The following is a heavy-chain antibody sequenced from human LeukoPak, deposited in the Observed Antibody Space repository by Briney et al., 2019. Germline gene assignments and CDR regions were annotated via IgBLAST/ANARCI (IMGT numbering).Heavy chain of an antibody. CDR2: IYYSGSA. CDR1: GGSLSSYY. Sequence: SETLSLTCTVSGGSLSSYYWSWIRQPPGKGLEWIGYIYYSGSANYNPSLKSRVTISVDTSKNQFSLKLSSVTAADTAVYYCARHQRPYDSSGYYFYWGQGTLVTVSS. V-gene: IGHV4-59*08. D-gene: IGHD3-22*01. CDR3: ARHQRPYDSSGYYFY. J-gene: IGHJ4*02.